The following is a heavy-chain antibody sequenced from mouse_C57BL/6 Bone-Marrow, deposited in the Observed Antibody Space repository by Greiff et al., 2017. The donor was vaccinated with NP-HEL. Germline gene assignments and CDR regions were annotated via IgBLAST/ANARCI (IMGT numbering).Heavy chain of an antibody. CDR1: GYTFTSYG. J-gene: IGHJ1*03. V-gene: IGHV1-81*01. D-gene: IGHD2-3*01. Sequence: VKLQESGAELARPGASVKLSCKASGYTFTSYGISWVKQRTGQGLEWIGEIYPSSGNTYYNEKFKGKATLTADKSSSTAYMELRSLTSEDSAVNFCARGGGYYFWYFDVWGTGTTVTVSS. CDR2: IYPSSGNT. CDR3: ARGGGYYFWYFDV.